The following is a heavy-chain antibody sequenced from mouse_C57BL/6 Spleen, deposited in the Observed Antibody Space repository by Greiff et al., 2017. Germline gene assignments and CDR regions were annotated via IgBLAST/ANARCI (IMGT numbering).Heavy chain of an antibody. Sequence: QVQLQQPGAELVMPGASVKLSCKASGYTFTSYWMPWVKQRPGQGLEWIGEIDPSDSYTNYNQKFKGKSTLTVDKSSSTAYMQLSSLTSEDSAVYYCAIWSNYFDYWGQGTTLTVSS. CDR3: AIWSNYFDY. D-gene: IGHD1-1*02. V-gene: IGHV1-69*01. CDR2: IDPSDSYT. J-gene: IGHJ2*01. CDR1: GYTFTSYW.